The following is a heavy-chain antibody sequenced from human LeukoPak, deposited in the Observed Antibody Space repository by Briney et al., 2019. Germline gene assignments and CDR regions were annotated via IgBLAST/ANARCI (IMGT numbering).Heavy chain of an antibody. Sequence: GGSLRLSCAASGFTFRSYAMSWVRQAPGKGLEWVSAISSNGGSTYYADTVKGRFTISRDNSKNTLYLQMDSLRAEDTAVYYCAKDRPHFDYWGQGNLVTVSS. CDR2: ISSNGGST. J-gene: IGHJ4*02. CDR3: AKDRPHFDY. V-gene: IGHV3-23*01. CDR1: GFTFRSYA.